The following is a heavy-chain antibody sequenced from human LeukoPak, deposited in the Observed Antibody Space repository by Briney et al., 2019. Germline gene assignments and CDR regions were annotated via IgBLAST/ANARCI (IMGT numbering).Heavy chain of an antibody. Sequence: GESLKIPCKGSGYSFTTYWIGWVRQMPGKGLDWMGIIYPSDSDTKYSPSFQGQVTISADKSINTAYLQWTSLKASDTAMYYCAKLRWPEGDRSSFDFWGQGTLVTVSS. CDR2: IYPSDSDT. J-gene: IGHJ4*02. V-gene: IGHV5-51*01. CDR3: AKLRWPEGDRSSFDF. CDR1: GYSFTTYW. D-gene: IGHD4-23*01.